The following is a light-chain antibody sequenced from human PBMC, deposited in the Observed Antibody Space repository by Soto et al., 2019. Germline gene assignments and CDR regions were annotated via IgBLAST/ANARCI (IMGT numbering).Light chain of an antibody. CDR1: SSDVGSYNL. CDR2: EGS. Sequence: QSALTQPASVSGSPGQSITISCTGTSSDVGSYNLVSWYQKQPGKATKIMNYEGSKRPSGVSNRFSGSKSGNTASLTIFGFQAEDEADYYCCSYAGSSTFVVFGGGTKVTVL. J-gene: IGLJ2*01. V-gene: IGLV2-23*03. CDR3: CSYAGSSTFVV.